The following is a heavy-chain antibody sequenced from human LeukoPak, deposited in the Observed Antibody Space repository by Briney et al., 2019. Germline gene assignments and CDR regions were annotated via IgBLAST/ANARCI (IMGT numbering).Heavy chain of an antibody. CDR2: IYPGDSDT. D-gene: IGHD2-2*02. J-gene: IGHJ4*02. V-gene: IGHV5-51*01. CDR3: ARRSCSSTSCYNIFDF. Sequence: GESLKISCKVSGYSFTSYWIGWVRQMPGKGLEWMGIIYPGDSDTRYSPSFQGQVTISADKSFSTAYLQWSSLEASDTAMYYCARRSCSSTSCYNIFDFWGQGTLVTVSS. CDR1: GYSFTSYW.